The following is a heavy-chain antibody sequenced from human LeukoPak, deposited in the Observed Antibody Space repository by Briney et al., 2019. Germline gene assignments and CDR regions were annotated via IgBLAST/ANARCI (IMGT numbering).Heavy chain of an antibody. D-gene: IGHD3-22*01. Sequence: GGSLRLFCAASGFTFSNSMNWVRQAPGRGLEWVSAISGSGDSRYYADSVKGRLTISRDNSRNTLSLQMNSLRAEDTAVYYCAKDHYYDSSGYYSEWYFDLWGRGTLVTVSS. V-gene: IGHV3-23*01. J-gene: IGHJ2*01. CDR3: AKDHYYDSSGYYSEWYFDL. CDR1: GFTFSNS. CDR2: ISGSGDSR.